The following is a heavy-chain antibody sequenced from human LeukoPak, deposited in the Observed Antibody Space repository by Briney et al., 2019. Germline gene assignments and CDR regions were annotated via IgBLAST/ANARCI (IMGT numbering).Heavy chain of an antibody. V-gene: IGHV3-48*01. Sequence: PGGSLRLSCAASGFTFSSYSMNWVRQAPGKGLEWVSYISSPSSTLYYADSVKGRFTISRDNAKNSLYLQMNSLRAEDTAVYYCARYYSKEWRYFDYWGQGTLVTVSS. D-gene: IGHD4-11*01. CDR2: ISSPSSTL. CDR3: ARYYSKEWRYFDY. J-gene: IGHJ4*02. CDR1: GFTFSSYS.